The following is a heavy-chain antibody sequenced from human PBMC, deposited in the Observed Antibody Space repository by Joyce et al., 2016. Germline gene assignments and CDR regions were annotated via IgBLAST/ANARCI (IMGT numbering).Heavy chain of an antibody. CDR2: ISSGGDT. J-gene: IGHJ4*02. Sequence: EVHLVESGGGLIQPGGSLRLSCAASGFPVRDNYMSWVRQAPGQGLEGVSVISSGGDTYYADSVKGRFTISRDNSMNTLYLQMNGLRAEDTAIYYCAKQAGTEYYFDYWGPGTLIAVSS. CDR3: AKQAGTEYYFDY. V-gene: IGHV3-53*01. D-gene: IGHD6-19*01. CDR1: GFPVRDNY.